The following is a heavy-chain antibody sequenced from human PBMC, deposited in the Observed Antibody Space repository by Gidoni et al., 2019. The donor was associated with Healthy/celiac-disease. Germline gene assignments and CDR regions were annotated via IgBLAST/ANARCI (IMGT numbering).Heavy chain of an antibody. J-gene: IGHJ4*02. CDR3: AKGGSLYDILTGYLSFFDY. CDR2: ISGSGGST. CDR1: GFTFSSYA. Sequence: EVQLLESGGGLVQPGGSLRLSCAASGFTFSSYAMSWVRQAPGKGLEWVSAISGSGGSTYYADSVKGRFTISRDNSKNTLYLQMNSLRAEDTALYYCAKGGSLYDILTGYLSFFDYWGQGTLVTVSS. D-gene: IGHD3-9*01. V-gene: IGHV3-23*01.